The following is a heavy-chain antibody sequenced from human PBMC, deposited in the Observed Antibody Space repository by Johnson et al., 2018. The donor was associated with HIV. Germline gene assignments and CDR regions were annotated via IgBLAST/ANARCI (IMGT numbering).Heavy chain of an antibody. J-gene: IGHJ3*02. CDR1: GFTFSSYA. CDR2: ISYDGSNK. Sequence: QVQLVESGGGVVQPGRSLRLSCAASGFTFSSYAMHWVRQAPGKGLEWVAVISYDGSNKYYADSVKGRFTISRDNSKNTLYLQMNSLRAEDTAVYYCARDRTYRGYGKRAFDIWGQGTIVIVSS. D-gene: IGHD5-12*01. CDR3: ARDRTYRGYGKRAFDI. V-gene: IGHV3-30-3*01.